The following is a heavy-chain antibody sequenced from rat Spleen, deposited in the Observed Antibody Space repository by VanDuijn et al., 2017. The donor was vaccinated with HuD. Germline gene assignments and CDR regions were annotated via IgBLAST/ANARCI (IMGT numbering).Heavy chain of an antibody. CDR2: ISYDGSRT. D-gene: IGHD1-12*03. V-gene: IGHV5-7*01. J-gene: IGHJ1*01. CDR3: ARQGYLRDWYFDL. Sequence: EVQLVETGGGLVQPGRSLKLSCVASGFTFSAYWMYWIRQSPKKGLEWVATISYDGSRTYYRDSVKGRFTISRDNGKSILYLEMDSLRSEDMATYYCARQGYLRDWYFDLWGPGTMVTVSS. CDR1: GFTFSAYW.